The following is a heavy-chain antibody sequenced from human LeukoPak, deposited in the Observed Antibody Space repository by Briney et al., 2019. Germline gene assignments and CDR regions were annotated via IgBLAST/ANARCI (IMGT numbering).Heavy chain of an antibody. CDR2: IKPDGSGE. V-gene: IGHV3-7*01. D-gene: IGHD3-9*01. Sequence: GGSLRLSRAATGLTFSDHWMNWVRQAPGKGLEWVANIKPDGSGEYYVDSVKGRFIISRDNAKNSVYLQMNSLRAEDTAVYYMLTSMGYWGRGSLVTVSS. CDR3: LTSMGY. J-gene: IGHJ4*02. CDR1: GLTFSDHW.